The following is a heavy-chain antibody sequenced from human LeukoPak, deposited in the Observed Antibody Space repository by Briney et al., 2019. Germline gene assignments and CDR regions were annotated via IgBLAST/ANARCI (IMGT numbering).Heavy chain of an antibody. V-gene: IGHV4-61*08. J-gene: IGHJ6*03. CDR1: GGSISSGDYY. CDR3: ARIIEGYYMDV. CDR2: IYYSGST. D-gene: IGHD2/OR15-2a*01. Sequence: PSETLSLTCTVSGGSISSGDYYWSWIRQPPGKGLEWIGYIYYSGSTNYNPSLKSRVTISVDTSKNQFSLKLSSVTAADTAVYYCARIIEGYYMDVWGKGTTVTVSS.